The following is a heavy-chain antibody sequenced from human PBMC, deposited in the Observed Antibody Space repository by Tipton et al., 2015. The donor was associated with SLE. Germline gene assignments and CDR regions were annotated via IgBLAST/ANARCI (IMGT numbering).Heavy chain of an antibody. CDR3: ARDYYSNYGCVY. Sequence: QSGAEVKKPGASVKVSCKASGYSFRGFYMHWVRQAPGQGLEWMGIINPNGGSTRYAQKFQGRVTMTTDTSTSTVYMELSSLRSEDTSVYHCARDYYSNYGCVYWCQGNLFTVSS. D-gene: IGHD4-11*01. J-gene: IGHJ4*02. CDR2: INPNGGST. V-gene: IGHV1-46*01. CDR1: GYSFRGFY.